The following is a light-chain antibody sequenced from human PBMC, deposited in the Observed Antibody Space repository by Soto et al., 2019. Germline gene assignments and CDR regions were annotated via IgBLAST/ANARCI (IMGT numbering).Light chain of an antibody. CDR1: QSVSKY. J-gene: IGKJ4*01. CDR2: AAS. CDR3: QQCYITPLT. Sequence: DVQITQSPSSLSASVGDRVTITCRASQSVSKYLNWYQQKPGKAPKLLIYAASSLQSGVPSRFSGSGSGTEFTLTITSLQPEDFATYYCQQCYITPLTFGGGTKVEVK. V-gene: IGKV1-39*01.